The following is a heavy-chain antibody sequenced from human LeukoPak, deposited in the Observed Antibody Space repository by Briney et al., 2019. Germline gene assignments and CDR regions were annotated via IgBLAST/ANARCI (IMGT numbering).Heavy chain of an antibody. CDR3: ARESVFDGNYQYYMDV. V-gene: IGHV3-48*01. J-gene: IGHJ6*03. CDR2: FSSSSRSI. D-gene: IGHD1-26*01. Sequence: GGSLRLSCAASGFTFTSYAMNWGRQAPGKGLEWVSYFSSSSRSIFYADSVKGRFTISRDNAKNSLYLQMNSPRAEDTAVYYCARESVFDGNYQYYMDVWGKGTTVAVSS. CDR1: GFTFTSYA.